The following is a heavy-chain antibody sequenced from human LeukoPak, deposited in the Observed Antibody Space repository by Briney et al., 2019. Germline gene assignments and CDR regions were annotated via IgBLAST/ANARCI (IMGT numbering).Heavy chain of an antibody. Sequence: GGSLRLSCAASGYTFSSYNMNWVRQAPGKGLEWVSSISSSSSYIYYADSVKGRFTISRDNAKNSLYLQMNSLRAEDTAVYYCARDKIAAAGTDYYYGMDVWGQGTTVTVSS. V-gene: IGHV3-21*01. CDR1: GYTFSSYN. CDR2: ISSSSSYI. J-gene: IGHJ6*02. D-gene: IGHD6-13*01. CDR3: ARDKIAAAGTDYYYGMDV.